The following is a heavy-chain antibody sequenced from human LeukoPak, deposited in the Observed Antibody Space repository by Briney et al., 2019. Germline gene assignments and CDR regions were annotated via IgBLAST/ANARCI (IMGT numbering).Heavy chain of an antibody. CDR3: ARVLREWGYLDY. CDR2: MYYTGST. D-gene: IGHD2-15*01. J-gene: IGHJ4*02. V-gene: IGHV4-39*07. CDR1: GGSISSDSYY. Sequence: PSETLSLTCTVSGGSISSDSYYWGWIRQPPGKGLEWIGSMYYTGSTYYKPSLKSRVTISVDTSKNQFSLKLSSVTAADTAVYYCARVLREWGYLDYWGQGTLVTVSS.